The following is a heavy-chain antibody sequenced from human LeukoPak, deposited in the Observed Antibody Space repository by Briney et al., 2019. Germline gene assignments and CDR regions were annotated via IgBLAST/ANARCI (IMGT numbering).Heavy chain of an antibody. V-gene: IGHV3-23*01. CDR1: GLTVSRNY. CDR2: ISGSGGST. J-gene: IGHJ4*02. CDR3: ASLDYFDSSDYGDY. Sequence: GGSLRLSCAASGLTVSRNYMSWVRQAPGKGLEWVSAISGSGGSTYYADSVTGRFTISRDNSKNTLYLQMNSLRAEDTALYYCASLDYFDSSDYGDYWGQGTLVTVSS. D-gene: IGHD3-22*01.